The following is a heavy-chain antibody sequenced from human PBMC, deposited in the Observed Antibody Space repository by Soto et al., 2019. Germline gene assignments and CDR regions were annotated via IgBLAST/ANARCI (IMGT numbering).Heavy chain of an antibody. V-gene: IGHV1-69*06. CDR2: LIPIFGTA. J-gene: IGHJ5*02. Sequence: QVQLVQSGAEVKKPGSSVKVSCKASGGTFSSYAISWVRQAPGQGLEWMGGLIPIFGTANYAQKFQGRVTITADKSPSTAYMELSSLRSEDTAVYYCASALGYCSGGSCAQGFDPWGQGTLVTVSS. D-gene: IGHD2-15*01. CDR1: GGTFSSYA. CDR3: ASALGYCSGGSCAQGFDP.